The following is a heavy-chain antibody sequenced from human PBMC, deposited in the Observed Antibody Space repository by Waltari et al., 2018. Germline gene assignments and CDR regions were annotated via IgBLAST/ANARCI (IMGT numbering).Heavy chain of an antibody. Sequence: QVQLVQSGAEVKKPGASVKVSCKASGYTFTSYAMHWVRQAPGQRLEWMGWINAGNGNTKYSQKFQGRVTITRDTSASTAYMELSSLRSEDTAVYYCARGIFSDDYGDYTSWVSMDVWGQGTTVTVSS. V-gene: IGHV1-3*01. J-gene: IGHJ6*02. CDR1: GYTFTSYA. D-gene: IGHD4-17*01. CDR2: INAGNGNT. CDR3: ARGIFSDDYGDYTSWVSMDV.